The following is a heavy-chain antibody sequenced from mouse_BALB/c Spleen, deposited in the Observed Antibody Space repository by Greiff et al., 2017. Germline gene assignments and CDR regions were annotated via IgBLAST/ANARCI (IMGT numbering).Heavy chain of an antibody. Sequence: GKLVESGGGLVKPGGSLKLSCAASGFTFSDYYMYWVRQTPEKRLEWVATISDGGSYTYYPDSVKGRFTISRDNAKNNLYLQMSSLKSEDTAMYYCARDSDAWFAYWGQGTLVTVSA. CDR1: GFTFSDYY. CDR2: ISDGGSYT. D-gene: IGHD2-3*01. CDR3: ARDSDAWFAY. V-gene: IGHV5-4*02. J-gene: IGHJ3*01.